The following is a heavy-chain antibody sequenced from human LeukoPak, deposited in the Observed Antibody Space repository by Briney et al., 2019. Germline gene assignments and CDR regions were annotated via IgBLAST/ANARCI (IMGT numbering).Heavy chain of an antibody. CDR2: ISAAGGST. J-gene: IGHJ4*02. CDR3: ARDRSGGNYATFEY. CDR1: GFTFSNFA. Sequence: GGSLSLSCAASGFTFSNFAISWVRQAPGKGLEWVLAISAAGGSTYYADSVKGRFTFSRDNAKNTLYVQMNSLRAEDTAVYYCARDRSGGNYATFEYWGQGTLVTVSS. V-gene: IGHV3-23*01. D-gene: IGHD1-26*01.